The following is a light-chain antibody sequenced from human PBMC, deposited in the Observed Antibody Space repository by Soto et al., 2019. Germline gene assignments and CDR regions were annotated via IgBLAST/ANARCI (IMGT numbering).Light chain of an antibody. CDR1: QSVSSD. CDR3: HQYNHWPPYT. Sequence: EIVMTQSPDTLSVSPGERVTLSCRASQSVSSDLAWYQQKPGQAPRLLIYGASTRATDIAARFSGSGSGTEFTLTISSLQSEDFAVYYCHQYNHWPPYTFGQGTKLEIK. J-gene: IGKJ2*01. V-gene: IGKV3-15*01. CDR2: GAS.